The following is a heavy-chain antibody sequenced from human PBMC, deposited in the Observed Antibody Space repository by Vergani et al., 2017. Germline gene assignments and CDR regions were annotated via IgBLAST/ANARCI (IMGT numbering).Heavy chain of an antibody. J-gene: IGHJ6*03. CDR1: GGSFTSYH. V-gene: IGHV4-34*01. CDR3: ARVNTETNGHLYYYYYLDV. D-gene: IGHD4-11*01. Sequence: QVQLQQWGGGLLKPSETLSLTCVVNGGSFTSYHWTWIRQSQGEGLEWVGDIDHTGRPDYNPSLKSRLTMSVDKFRNQFSLTLNSVTATDTAIYFCARVNTETNGHLYYYYYLDVWGQGTAVTVS. CDR2: IDHTGRP.